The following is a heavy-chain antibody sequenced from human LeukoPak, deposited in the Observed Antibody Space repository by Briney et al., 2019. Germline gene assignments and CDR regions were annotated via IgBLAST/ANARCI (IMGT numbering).Heavy chain of an antibody. J-gene: IGHJ3*02. V-gene: IGHV3-23*01. CDR1: GGSISSSSYY. CDR2: ISGSGDNT. D-gene: IGHD1-14*01. CDR3: AKDQPGGTWCDPFDI. Sequence: QPSETLSLTCTVSGGSISSSSYYWGWIRQPPGKGLEWVSVISGSGDNTYYADSVKGRFTISRDNSKNTLYLQMNSLRAEDTAVYYCAKDQPGGTWCDPFDIWGQGTMVTVSS.